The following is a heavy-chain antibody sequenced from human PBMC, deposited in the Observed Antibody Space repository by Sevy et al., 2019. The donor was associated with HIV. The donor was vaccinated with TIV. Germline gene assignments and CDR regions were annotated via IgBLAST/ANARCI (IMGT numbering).Heavy chain of an antibody. CDR1: GFTFSHAW. J-gene: IGHJ6*02. D-gene: IGHD1-1*01. Sequence: GGSLRLSCAASGFTFSHAWMSWVRQAPGKGLEWVGRIKGKTDRGTTDYAAPVRGRFTISRDDSKNTLFLQMNSLKTEDTAVYYCTTGATRSFFYYGMDVWGQGTTVTVSS. V-gene: IGHV3-15*01. CDR3: TTGATRSFFYYGMDV. CDR2: IKGKTDRGTT.